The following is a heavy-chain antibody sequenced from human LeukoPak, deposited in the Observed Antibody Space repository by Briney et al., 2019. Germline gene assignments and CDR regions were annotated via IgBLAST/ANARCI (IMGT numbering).Heavy chain of an antibody. J-gene: IGHJ4*02. CDR1: GFTFDDYA. CDR3: AKDASGYYDSSGPYYFDY. Sequence: GGCLRLSCAASGFTFDDYAMHWVRQAPGKGLEWVTGISWNSGSIGYADSVKGRFTISRDNAKNSLYLQMNSLRAEDMALYYCAKDASGYYDSSGPYYFDYWGQGTLVTVSS. D-gene: IGHD3-22*01. CDR2: ISWNSGSI. V-gene: IGHV3-9*03.